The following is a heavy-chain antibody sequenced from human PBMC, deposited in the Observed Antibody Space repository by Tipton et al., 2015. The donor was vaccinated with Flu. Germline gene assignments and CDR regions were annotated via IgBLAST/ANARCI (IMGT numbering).Heavy chain of an antibody. CDR3: ARDERNSYDSSGYYQRPSYSGMAV. D-gene: IGHD3-22*01. CDR1: GGSISSGGYY. CDR2: IYYSGST. J-gene: IGHJ6*02. V-gene: IGHV4-31*03. Sequence: TLSLTCTVSGGSISSGGYYWSWIRQHPGKGLEWIGYIYYSGSTYYNPSLKSRVTISVDTSKNQFSLKLSSVTAADTAVYYCARDERNSYDSSGYYQRPSYSGMAVWGQGTTVPVSS.